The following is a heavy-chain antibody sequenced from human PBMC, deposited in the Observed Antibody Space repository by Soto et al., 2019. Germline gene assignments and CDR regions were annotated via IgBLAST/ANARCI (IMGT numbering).Heavy chain of an antibody. CDR1: GGTFSNYA. CDR2: IIPIFGSA. D-gene: IGHD6-19*01. J-gene: IGHJ5*02. V-gene: IGHV1-69*13. CDR3: SILPVAGTGIVWYKWFDP. Sequence: SVKVSCKASGGTFSNYAITWVRQAPGQGLEWLGRIIPIFGSANYAQKFQGRVTITADESTSTAYMELRSLRSDDTAVYYCSILPVAGTGIVWYKWFDPWGQGTLVTVSS.